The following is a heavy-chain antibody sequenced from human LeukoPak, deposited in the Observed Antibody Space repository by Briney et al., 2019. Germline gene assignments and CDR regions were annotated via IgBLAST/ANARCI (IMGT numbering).Heavy chain of an antibody. CDR2: ISHSGTTI. V-gene: IGHV3-48*02. D-gene: IGHD4-23*01. CDR1: GFTFSSYS. CDR3: ARGSSVADN. J-gene: IGHJ4*02. Sequence: PGGSLTLSCAASGFTFSSYSMNWVRPGPGKGLEWVSFISHSGTTITYADSVKGRFTISRDNAKNSLYLQMNSLRDEDTAVYYCARGSSVADNWGQGTLVTVSS.